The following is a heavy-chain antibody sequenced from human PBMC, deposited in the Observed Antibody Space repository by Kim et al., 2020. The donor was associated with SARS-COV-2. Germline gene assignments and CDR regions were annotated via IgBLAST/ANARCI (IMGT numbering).Heavy chain of an antibody. D-gene: IGHD6-13*01. J-gene: IGHJ4*02. CDR3: ARPNHSSSWSYFDY. Sequence: GGSLRLSWAASGFTFSSYSMNWVRQAPGKGLEWVSSISSSSSYIYYADSVKGRFTISRNNAKNSLYLQMNSLRAEDTAVYYCARPNHSSSWSYFDYWGQGTLVTVSS. CDR2: ISSSSSYI. CDR1: GFTFSSYS. V-gene: IGHV3-21*01.